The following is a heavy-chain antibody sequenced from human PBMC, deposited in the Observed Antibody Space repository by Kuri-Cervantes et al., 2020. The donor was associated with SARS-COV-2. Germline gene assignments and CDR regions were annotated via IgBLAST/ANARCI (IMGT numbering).Heavy chain of an antibody. CDR1: GFTFSSYG. CDR2: ISYDGSNK. D-gene: IGHD3-3*01. Sequence: GESLKISCAAFGFTFSSYGMHWVRQAPGKGLEWVAVISYDGSNKYYADSVKGRFTISRDNSKNTLYLQMNSLRAEDTAVYYCAKDAQPQIVLRFLEWLFRSPFDPWGQGTLVTDSS. J-gene: IGHJ5*02. CDR3: AKDAQPQIVLRFLEWLFRSPFDP. V-gene: IGHV3-30*18.